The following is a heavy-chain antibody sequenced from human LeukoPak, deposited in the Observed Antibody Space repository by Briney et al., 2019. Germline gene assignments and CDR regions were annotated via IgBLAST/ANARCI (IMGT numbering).Heavy chain of an antibody. CDR2: IYPSDSDT. CDR1: GYSFTSYW. D-gene: IGHD4-23*01. Sequence: GESLKISCKGSGYSFTSYWIGWVRQMPGQGLELMGIIYPSDSDTTYSPSFQGQVTISADKSMNTVYLQWGSLKASDTAMYYCARHSHYGGNLGDYWGQGTLVTVSS. J-gene: IGHJ4*02. CDR3: ARHSHYGGNLGDY. V-gene: IGHV5-51*01.